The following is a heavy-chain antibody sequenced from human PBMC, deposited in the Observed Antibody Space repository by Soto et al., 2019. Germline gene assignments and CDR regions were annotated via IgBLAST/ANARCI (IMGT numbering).Heavy chain of an antibody. D-gene: IGHD4-17*01. CDR3: ATWVDYGDFEGFDF. J-gene: IGHJ4*02. CDR1: GGTFSNYA. V-gene: IGHV1-2*04. CDR2: VDPNGGGS. Sequence: GASVKVSCKASGGTFSNYAITWVRQAPGQGLEWMGWVDPNGGGSNSAQKFQGSVTMTWDTSITTAYLDLTRLTTNDTATYFCATWVDYGDFEGFDFWGQGTLVTVS.